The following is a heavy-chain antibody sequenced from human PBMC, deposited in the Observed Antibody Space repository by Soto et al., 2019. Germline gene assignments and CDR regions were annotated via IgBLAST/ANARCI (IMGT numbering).Heavy chain of an antibody. CDR2: IWYDGIKQ. J-gene: IGHJ4*02. D-gene: IGHD4-4*01. Sequence: QVQLVESGGGVVQPGTSLRLSCATSGFTLSMNAMHWVRQAPGKGLEWVAVIWYDGIKQFYGDSVKGRFTISRDVSKNTVYLHMNSLRADDTAVYYCARDAFYNYFDSWGQGALVIVSS. CDR3: ARDAFYNYFDS. CDR1: GFTLSMNA. V-gene: IGHV3-33*08.